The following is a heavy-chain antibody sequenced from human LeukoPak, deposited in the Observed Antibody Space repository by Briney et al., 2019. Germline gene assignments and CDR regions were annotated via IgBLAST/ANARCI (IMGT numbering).Heavy chain of an antibody. J-gene: IGHJ4*02. CDR2: INHSGST. CDR3: ARGARFAVAADY. D-gene: IGHD6-19*01. V-gene: IGHV4-34*01. Sequence: SETLSLTCAVYGGSFSGYYWSWIRQPPGKGLEWIGEINHSGSTNYNPSLKSRVTISVDTSKNQFSLKLSSVTAADTAVYYYARGARFAVAADYWGQGTLVTVSS. CDR1: GGSFSGYY.